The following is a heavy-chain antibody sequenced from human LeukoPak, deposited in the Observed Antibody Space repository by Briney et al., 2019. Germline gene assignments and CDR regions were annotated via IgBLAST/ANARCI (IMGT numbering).Heavy chain of an antibody. D-gene: IGHD6-6*01. V-gene: IGHV4-38-2*02. CDR2: IYHSGST. J-gene: IGHJ4*02. CDR3: ARGLYSSSSPF. CDR1: GYSISSGYY. Sequence: SETLSLTCTVSGYSISSGYYWGWIRQPPGKGLEWIGSIYHSGSTYYNPSLKSRVTMSVDTSRNQVSLKLSSVTAADTAVYYCARGLYSSSSPFWGQGTLVTVSS.